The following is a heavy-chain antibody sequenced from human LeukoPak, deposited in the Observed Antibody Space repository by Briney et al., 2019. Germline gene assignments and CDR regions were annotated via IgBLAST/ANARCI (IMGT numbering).Heavy chain of an antibody. D-gene: IGHD2/OR15-2a*01. V-gene: IGHV4-38-2*01. J-gene: IGHJ5*02. CDR3: ARRPHCNSDTCYTRWFDP. CDR2: IYHSGKT. CDR1: GYSIINGFF. Sequence: PSETLSLTCAVSGYSIINGFFCGWIRQPPGKGLEWIGSIYHSGKTYYNPSLKSRVTISADTSKNEVSLKLTSVTAADTAVYHCARRPHCNSDTCYTRWFDPWGQGTLVTVSS.